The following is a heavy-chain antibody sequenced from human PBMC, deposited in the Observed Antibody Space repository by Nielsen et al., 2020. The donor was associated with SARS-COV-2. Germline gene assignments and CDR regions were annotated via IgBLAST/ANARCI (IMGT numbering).Heavy chain of an antibody. CDR3: AKDGSSWRFDY. Sequence: GESLKISCAASGFTFSSYGMHWVRQAPGKGLEWVAVISYDGSNKYYADSVKGRFTISRDNSKNTLYLQMNSLRAEDTAVYYCAKDGSSWRFDYWGQGTLVTVSS. D-gene: IGHD6-13*01. CDR1: GFTFSSYG. V-gene: IGHV3-30*18. CDR2: ISYDGSNK. J-gene: IGHJ4*02.